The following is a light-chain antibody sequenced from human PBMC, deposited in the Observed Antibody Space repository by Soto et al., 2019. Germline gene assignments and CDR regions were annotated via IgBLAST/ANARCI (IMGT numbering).Light chain of an antibody. Sequence: EIVLTQSPATLSLSPGERATRSCRASQSVSSYLAWYQEKPGQAPRLLIYDASNRATGIPARFSGSGSGTDFSLTISSLEPEDFAVYYCQQYNSYSPLTFGGGTKVEIK. V-gene: IGKV3-11*01. CDR1: QSVSSY. CDR3: QQYNSYSPLT. CDR2: DAS. J-gene: IGKJ4*01.